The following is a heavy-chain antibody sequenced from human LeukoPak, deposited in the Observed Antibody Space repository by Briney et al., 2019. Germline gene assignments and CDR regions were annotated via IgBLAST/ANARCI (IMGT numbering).Heavy chain of an antibody. J-gene: IGHJ4*02. D-gene: IGHD3-10*01. CDR3: AILWFGELSDY. Sequence: GGSLRLSCAASGFTFSNYYMNWVRQAPEKGLEWISSISGSGYTYYADSVKGRFTISRDNAKNSLYLQMNSLRAEDTAVYYCAILWFGELSDYWGQGTLVTVSS. V-gene: IGHV3-69-1*01. CDR1: GFTFSNYY. CDR2: ISGSGYT.